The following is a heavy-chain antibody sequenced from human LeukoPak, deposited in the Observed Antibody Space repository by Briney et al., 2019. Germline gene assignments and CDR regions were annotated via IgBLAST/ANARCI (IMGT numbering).Heavy chain of an antibody. CDR1: GFTFSSSS. D-gene: IGHD6-6*01. J-gene: IGHJ4*02. CDR2: ISSSSSYI. CDR3: ATGGSMKQLVGRVGRYFDY. V-gene: IGHV3-21*01. Sequence: PGGSLRLSCAASGFTFSSSSMNWVRQAPGKGLEWVSSISSSSSYIYYADSVKGRFTISRDNAKNSLYLQMNSLRAEDTAVYYCATGGSMKQLVGRVGRYFDYWGQGTLVTVSS.